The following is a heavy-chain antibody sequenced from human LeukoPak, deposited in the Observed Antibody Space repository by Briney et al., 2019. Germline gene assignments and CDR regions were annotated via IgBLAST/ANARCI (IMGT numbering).Heavy chain of an antibody. V-gene: IGHV3-21*04. J-gene: IGHJ4*02. D-gene: IGHD6-19*01. CDR3: AKAFRGGRDSSGWYMIGGDYFDY. Sequence: GGSLRLSCAASGFTFSSYSMNWVRQAPGKVLEWVSSISSSSSYIYYADSVKGRFTISRDNSKNTLFLQMDSLRAEDTAIYYCAKAFRGGRDSSGWYMIGGDYFDYWGQGTLVTVSS. CDR1: GFTFSSYS. CDR2: ISSSSSYI.